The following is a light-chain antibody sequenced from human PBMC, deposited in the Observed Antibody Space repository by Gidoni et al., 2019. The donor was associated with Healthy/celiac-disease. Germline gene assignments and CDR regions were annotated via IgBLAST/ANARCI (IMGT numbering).Light chain of an antibody. CDR3: QQYNSYSWT. CDR1: QSIRSW. V-gene: IGKV1-5*03. J-gene: IGKJ1*01. Sequence: DIQMTQSPSTLSASVGDRVTITCRASQSIRSWLAWYQQKPGKAPKLLIYKASSLESGVPSRFSGSGSGTEFTLTISSLQPDDFATDYCQQYNSYSWTFGQGTKVESK. CDR2: KAS.